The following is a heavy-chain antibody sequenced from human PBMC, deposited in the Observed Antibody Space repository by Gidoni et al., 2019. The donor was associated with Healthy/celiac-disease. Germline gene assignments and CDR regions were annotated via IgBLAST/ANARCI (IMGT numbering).Heavy chain of an antibody. J-gene: IGHJ4*02. D-gene: IGHD1-26*01. V-gene: IGHV3-48*03. CDR1: GFPFSSYE. Sequence: EVQLVESGGGLVQPGGSLRLSCAASGFPFSSYEMNWVRQAPGKGLEWVSYISSSGSTIYYADSVKGRFTISRDNAKNSLYLQMNSLRAEDTAVYYCARDRGVGATSLSYFDYWGQGTLVTVSS. CDR3: ARDRGVGATSLSYFDY. CDR2: ISSSGSTI.